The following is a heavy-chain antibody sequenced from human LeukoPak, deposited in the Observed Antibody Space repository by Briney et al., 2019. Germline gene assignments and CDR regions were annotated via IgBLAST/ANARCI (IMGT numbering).Heavy chain of an antibody. CDR1: GFTFSSYG. Sequence: PGRSLRLSCAASGFTFSSYGMHWVRQAPGKGLEWVAVISFDGSDKYYADSVKGRFAISRDNSKNTLYLQLASLRAEDTAIYYCVREVSGWPKNWFDPWGQGTLVTVSS. CDR3: VREVSGWPKNWFDP. CDR2: ISFDGSDK. V-gene: IGHV3-30*03. D-gene: IGHD6-19*01. J-gene: IGHJ5*02.